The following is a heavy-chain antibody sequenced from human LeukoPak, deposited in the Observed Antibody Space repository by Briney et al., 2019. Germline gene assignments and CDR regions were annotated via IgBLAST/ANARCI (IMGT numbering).Heavy chain of an antibody. D-gene: IGHD3-3*01. J-gene: IGHJ4*02. CDR1: GFTFSDYY. CDR3: AKIYDFWSGPFDY. CDR2: IRYDGSNK. Sequence: GGSLRLSCAASGFTFSDYYMSWIRQAPGKGLEWVAFIRYDGSNKYYADSVKGRFTISRDNSKNTLYLQMNSLRAEDTAVYYCAKIYDFWSGPFDYWGQGTLVTVSS. V-gene: IGHV3-30*02.